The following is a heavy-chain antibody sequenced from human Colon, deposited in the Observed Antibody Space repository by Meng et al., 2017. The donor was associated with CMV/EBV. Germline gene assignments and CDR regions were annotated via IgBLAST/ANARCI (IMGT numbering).Heavy chain of an antibody. V-gene: IGHV1-8*01. CDR2: MNPSRGIT. CDR3: ARGIEAGLDY. J-gene: IGHJ4*02. Sequence: VSCKASGYTFPSLDVNWVRQATGQGPGWMGWMNPSRGITAYAQKFQGRVTMTRDTSIDTAYMELTSLKSEDTAIYYCARGIEAGLDYWGQGTLVTVSS. D-gene: IGHD5-12*01. CDR1: GYTFPSLD.